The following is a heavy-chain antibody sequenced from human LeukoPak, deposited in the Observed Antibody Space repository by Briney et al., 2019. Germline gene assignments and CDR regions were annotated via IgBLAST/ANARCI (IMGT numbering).Heavy chain of an antibody. D-gene: IGHD6-13*01. V-gene: IGHV4-59*01. CDR2: IYYSETT. CDR3: ARRSSSWKNWFDP. Sequence: NSSETLSLTCTVSGGSIDSNSWTWIGHPPGKGLEWIGYIYYSETTNYNPSLKSRVTMSVDMSKNQFSLKLSSVTAADTAVYYCARRSSSWKNWFDPWGQGTLVTVSS. CDR1: GGSIDSNS. J-gene: IGHJ5*02.